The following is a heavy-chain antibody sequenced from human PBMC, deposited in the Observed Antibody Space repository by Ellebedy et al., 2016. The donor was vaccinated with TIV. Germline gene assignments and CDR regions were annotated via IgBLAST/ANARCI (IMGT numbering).Heavy chain of an antibody. CDR3: AKGRGGGSDSSAPRYYFDY. J-gene: IGHJ4*02. D-gene: IGHD3-22*01. Sequence: GESLKISCAASGFTFSSYAMSWVRQAPGKGLEWVSTISHTGSRTYYADSVEGLFTISRDNSKKTLYLQMNSLRAEDTAIYYCAKGRGGGSDSSAPRYYFDYWGLGTLVTVSS. CDR1: GFTFSSYA. CDR2: ISHTGSRT. V-gene: IGHV3-23*01.